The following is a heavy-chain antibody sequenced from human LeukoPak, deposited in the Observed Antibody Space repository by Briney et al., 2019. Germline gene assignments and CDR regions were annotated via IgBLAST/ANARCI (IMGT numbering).Heavy chain of an antibody. CDR3: ARDRGIRNWNYTELDNYYGMDV. J-gene: IGHJ6*02. D-gene: IGHD1-7*01. CDR1: GFTVSSNY. Sequence: GGSLRLSCAASGFTVSSNYMSWVRQAPGKGLEWVSVIYSGGSTYYADSVKGRFTISRDNSKNTLYLQMNSLRAEDTAVYYCARDRGIRNWNYTELDNYYGMDVWGQGTTVTVSS. CDR2: IYSGGST. V-gene: IGHV3-66*01.